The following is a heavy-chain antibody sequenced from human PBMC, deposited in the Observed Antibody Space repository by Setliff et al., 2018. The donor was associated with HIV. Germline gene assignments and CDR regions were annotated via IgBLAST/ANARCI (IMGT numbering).Heavy chain of an antibody. J-gene: IGHJ1*01. CDR3: ASFFWECSDNLCHRSFQF. CDR1: GGSLSGFY. D-gene: IGHD3-10*01. CDR2: INHRGGV. Sequence: SETLSLTCAVYGGSLSGFYWNWIRQSPGKGLEWIGEINHRGGVNYNPSFNSRLTMPVDTSKNQFSLKLTSVTAADTAVYYCASFFWECSDNLCHRSFQFWDQGALVTVS. V-gene: IGHV4-34*01.